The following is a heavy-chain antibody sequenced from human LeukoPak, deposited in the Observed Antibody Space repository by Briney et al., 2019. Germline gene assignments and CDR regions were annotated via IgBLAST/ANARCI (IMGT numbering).Heavy chain of an antibody. V-gene: IGHV4-34*01. Sequence: SETLSLTCAVYGGPFSGYYWSWIRQPPGKGLEWIGEINHSGSTNYNPSLKSRVTISVDTSKNQFSLKLSSVTAADTAVYYCARQTVVVVVAATFDYWGQGTLVTVSS. CDR1: GGPFSGYY. CDR2: INHSGST. CDR3: ARQTVVVVVAATFDY. J-gene: IGHJ4*02. D-gene: IGHD2-15*01.